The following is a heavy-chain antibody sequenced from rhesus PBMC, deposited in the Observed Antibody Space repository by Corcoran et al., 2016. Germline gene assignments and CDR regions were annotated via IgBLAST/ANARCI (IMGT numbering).Heavy chain of an antibody. V-gene: IGHV2-95*01. D-gene: IGHD6-25*01. CDR3: AQLAAAGASVFDF. Sequence: QVTLKESGPALVKPTQPLTLTCTFSGFSISTTGTGVGGIRQPPGKALECLATIYWNDSKYYSTSLRSRLTISKDTSKNQVVLTMTNMDPVDTATYYCAQLAAAGASVFDFWGQGVLVTVSS. CDR1: GFSISTTGTG. CDR2: IYWNDSK. J-gene: IGHJ4*01.